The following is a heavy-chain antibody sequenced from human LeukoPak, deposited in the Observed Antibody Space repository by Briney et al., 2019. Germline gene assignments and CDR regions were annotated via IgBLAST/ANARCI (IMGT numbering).Heavy chain of an antibody. CDR3: AKDGCGGDCYHMDY. CDR2: ISGSGGST. D-gene: IGHD2-21*02. Sequence: GGSLRLSCAASGFTFSSYAMSWVRQAPGKGLEWVSAISGSGGSTYYADSVKGRFTISRDNSKNTLYLQMNSLRVADTAVYYCAKDGCGGDCYHMDYWGQGTLVTVSS. CDR1: GFTFSSYA. J-gene: IGHJ4*02. V-gene: IGHV3-23*01.